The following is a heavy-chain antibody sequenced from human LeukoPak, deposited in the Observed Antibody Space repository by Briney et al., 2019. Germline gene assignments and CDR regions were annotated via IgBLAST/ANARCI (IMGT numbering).Heavy chain of an antibody. CDR3: ARIDPYYDFWSGYWFDY. CDR1: GFSLSNARMG. J-gene: IGHJ4*02. Sequence: SGPTLVKPTETLTLTCTVSGFSLSNARMGVSWIRQPPGKALEWLAHIFSNDEKSYSTSLKSRLTISKDTSKSQVVLTMTNMGPVDTATYYCARIDPYYDFWSGYWFDYWGQGTLITVSS. V-gene: IGHV2-26*01. CDR2: IFSNDEK. D-gene: IGHD3-3*01.